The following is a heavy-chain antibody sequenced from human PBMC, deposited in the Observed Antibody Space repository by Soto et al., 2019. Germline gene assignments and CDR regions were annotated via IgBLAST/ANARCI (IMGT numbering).Heavy chain of an antibody. CDR1: GFTFSSFG. CDR3: AKDRWGDFGDLNLPGY. D-gene: IGHD4-17*01. J-gene: IGHJ4*02. V-gene: IGHV3-30*18. Sequence: QVLLVESGGGVVQPGRSLRLSCAVSGFTFSSFGMHWVRQAPGKGLEWVAVISDDGSSKHYADSLKGRFTISRDNSNNTLYLQMDSQGPEDTAVYYCAKDRWGDFGDLNLPGYWGQGTLVTVSS. CDR2: ISDDGSSK.